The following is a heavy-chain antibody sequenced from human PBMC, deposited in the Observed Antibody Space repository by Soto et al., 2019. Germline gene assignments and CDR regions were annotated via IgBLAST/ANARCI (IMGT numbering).Heavy chain of an antibody. Sequence: ASVKVSCKTSGYTFTSYSMHWVRQAPGQRLEWMGWIYAGNENTKYSQKFQGRVTINRDTSANTAYMELSSLRSEDTAVYYCARASCSSTSCNNYYYYGMDVWGQGTTVTVSS. D-gene: IGHD2-2*01. CDR3: ARASCSSTSCNNYYYYGMDV. J-gene: IGHJ6*02. CDR2: IYAGNENT. V-gene: IGHV1-3*01. CDR1: GYTFTSYS.